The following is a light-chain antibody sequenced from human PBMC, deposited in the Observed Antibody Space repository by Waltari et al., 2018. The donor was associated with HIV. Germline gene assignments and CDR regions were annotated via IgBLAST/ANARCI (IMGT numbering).Light chain of an antibody. CDR1: SSNVGRNA. V-gene: IGLV1-47*01. J-gene: IGLJ2*01. CDR3: STWDDSLKDVL. Sequence: QSALTQPPSASATPGQRVTISCSGSSSNVGRNAVYWYQKFPGSAPQLVIYRDNQRPPGVSDRFSGSKSGAAASLAISGLRSEDEADFYCSTWDDSLKDVLFGGGTKLTVL. CDR2: RDN.